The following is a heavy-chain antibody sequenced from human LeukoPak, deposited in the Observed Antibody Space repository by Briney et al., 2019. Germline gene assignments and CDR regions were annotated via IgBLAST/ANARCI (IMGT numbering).Heavy chain of an antibody. CDR1: GYSFTGYY. J-gene: IGHJ4*02. CDR3: ARDGPDRYCSGGSCYSWDY. D-gene: IGHD2-15*01. Sequence: ASVKVSCKASGYSFTGYYLDWVRQAPGQGLEWMGWISAYNGNTNYAQKLQGRVTMTTDTSTSTAYMELRSLRSDDTAVYYCARDGPDRYCSGGSCYSWDYWGQGTLVTVSS. CDR2: ISAYNGNT. V-gene: IGHV1-18*04.